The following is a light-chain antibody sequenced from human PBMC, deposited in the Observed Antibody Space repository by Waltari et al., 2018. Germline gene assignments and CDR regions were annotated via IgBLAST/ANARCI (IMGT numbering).Light chain of an antibody. Sequence: EIVMTQSPATLSVSPVERVTPSCRASQSVGSNLAWYQQKPCQTPRLLIYGASTRATGIAARFSGSGSGTEFTLTISSLQSEDFAVYYCQQYNQWPPITFGPGTKVDIK. V-gene: IGKV3-15*01. CDR3: QQYNQWPPIT. CDR2: GAS. J-gene: IGKJ3*01. CDR1: QSVGSN.